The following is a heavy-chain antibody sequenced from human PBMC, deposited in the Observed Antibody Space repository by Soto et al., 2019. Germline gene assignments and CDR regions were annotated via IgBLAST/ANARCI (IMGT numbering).Heavy chain of an antibody. CDR3: ARKGGSYPYSGNYYYGMDV. CDR1: GYSFISYW. Sequence: GESLKISCKGSGYSFISYWIGWVRQMPGKGLEWMGIIYPGDSDTRYSPSFQGQVTISADKSISTAYLQWSSLKASDTAMYYCARKGGSYPYSGNYYYGMDVWGQGTTVTVSS. D-gene: IGHD1-26*01. CDR2: IYPGDSDT. V-gene: IGHV5-51*01. J-gene: IGHJ6*02.